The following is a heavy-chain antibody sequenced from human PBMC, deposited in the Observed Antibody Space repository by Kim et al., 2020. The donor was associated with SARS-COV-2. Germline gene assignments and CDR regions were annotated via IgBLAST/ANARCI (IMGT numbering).Heavy chain of an antibody. CDR3: ARDLSSSGREDY. D-gene: IGHD6-19*01. J-gene: IGHJ4*02. V-gene: IGHV1-18*01. Sequence: NYAQKLQGRVTMTTDTSTSTAYMELRSLRSDDTAVYYCARDLSSSGREDYWGQGTLVTVSS.